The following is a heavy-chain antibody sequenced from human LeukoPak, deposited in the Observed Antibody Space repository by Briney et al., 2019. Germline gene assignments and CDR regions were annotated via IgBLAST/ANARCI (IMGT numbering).Heavy chain of an antibody. V-gene: IGHV1-69*05. CDR3: ARSNQGSYGVDYFDY. J-gene: IGHJ4*02. Sequence: SVKVSCKASGGTFSSYAISWVRQAPGQGLEWMGRIIPIFGTANYAQKFQGRVTITTDESTSTAYMELSSLRSEDTAVYYCARSNQGSYGVDYFDYWGQGTLVTVSS. CDR1: GGTFSSYA. CDR2: IIPIFGTA. D-gene: IGHD1-26*01.